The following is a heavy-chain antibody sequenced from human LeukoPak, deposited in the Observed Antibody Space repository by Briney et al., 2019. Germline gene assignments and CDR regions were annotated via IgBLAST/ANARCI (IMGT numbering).Heavy chain of an antibody. CDR2: IYSSGST. Sequence: TSETLSLTCNVSSASISGYYWNWIRQPPGKGLEWIGYIYSSGSTNFNPSLESRVTMSIDPSKNQFSLKLISVTAADTAVYYCARAGGMYNWFDPWGQGTLVTVSS. V-gene: IGHV4-59*01. CDR1: SASISGYY. CDR3: ARAGGMYNWFDP. J-gene: IGHJ5*02. D-gene: IGHD3-16*01.